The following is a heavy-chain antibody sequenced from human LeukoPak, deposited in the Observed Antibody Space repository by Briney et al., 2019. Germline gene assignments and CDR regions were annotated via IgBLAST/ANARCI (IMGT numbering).Heavy chain of an antibody. CDR2: VCYYESLK. CDR3: ATYLGYCTSSNCPYFYMDV. Sequence: GGSLRLSCAAPGFTFSTYGMHWVRQAPAKGLEWVAVVCYYESLKYYADSVKGRFTISRDNSKNTLFLQLNSLRAEDTAVYYCATYLGYCTSSNCPYFYMDVWGTGTTVIVSS. V-gene: IGHV3-33*01. CDR1: GFTFSTYG. D-gene: IGHD2-2*03. J-gene: IGHJ6*03.